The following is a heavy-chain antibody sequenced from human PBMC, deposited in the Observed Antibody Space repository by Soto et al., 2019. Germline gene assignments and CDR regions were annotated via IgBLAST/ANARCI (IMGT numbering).Heavy chain of an antibody. CDR2: ISDYNGNT. V-gene: IGHV1-18*01. CDR3: ASVHDYGDYSAFDI. D-gene: IGHD4-17*01. Sequence: QVQLVQSGAEVKKPGASVKVSCKASGFTFRSYGISWVRQAPGQGLEWMGWISDYNGNTNYAQKLQGRVTMTTDTSTNTAYMELRSLRSDDTAVYYCASVHDYGDYSAFDIWGQETMVTVSS. J-gene: IGHJ3*02. CDR1: GFTFRSYG.